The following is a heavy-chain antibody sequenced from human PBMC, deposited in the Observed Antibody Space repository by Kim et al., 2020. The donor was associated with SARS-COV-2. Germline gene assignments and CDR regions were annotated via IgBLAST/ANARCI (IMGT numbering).Heavy chain of an antibody. V-gene: IGHV3-23*01. Sequence: GGSLRLSCTTSGFTFTGYAMSWVRQAPGKGLEWVSSIDGSDGTTYSVDSVKGRFTISRDNSKNTLYLQMSNLRADDTAVYYCMKGGWGWIWDHWGQGTL. J-gene: IGHJ4*02. CDR3: MKGGWGWIWDH. CDR2: IDGSDGTT. D-gene: IGHD2-2*03. CDR1: GFTFTGYA.